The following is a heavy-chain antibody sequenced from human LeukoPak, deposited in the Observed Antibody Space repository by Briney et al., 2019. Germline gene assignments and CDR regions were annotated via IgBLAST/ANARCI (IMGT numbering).Heavy chain of an antibody. CDR1: GYTFTGYY. D-gene: IGHD3-3*01. J-gene: IGHJ4*02. CDR3: AXXXXXXXXXXSGYYLVY. V-gene: IGHV1-2*02. CDR2: INPNSGGT. Sequence: ASVKVSCKASGYTFTGYYMHWVRQAPGQGLEWMGWINPNSGGTNYAQKFQGRVTMTRDTSISTAYMELSRLRSDDTAVYYCAXXXXXXXXXXSGYYLVYWGQGTLVTVSS.